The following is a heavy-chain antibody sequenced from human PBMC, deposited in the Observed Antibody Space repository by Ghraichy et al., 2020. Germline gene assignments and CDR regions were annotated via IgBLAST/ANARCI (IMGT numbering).Heavy chain of an antibody. CDR1: GFTFSSYD. CDR2: ISGSGGSK. D-gene: IGHD3-16*01. V-gene: IGHV3-23*01. Sequence: GGSLRLSCAASGFTFSSYDMSWVRQAPGKGLEWVSVISGSGGSKYYEDSVKGRFTISRDNSKNTLYPQMSSLRAEDTAVYYCAKDRLSPPDVDYWGQRTLVAVSS. CDR3: AKDRLSPPDVDY. J-gene: IGHJ4*02.